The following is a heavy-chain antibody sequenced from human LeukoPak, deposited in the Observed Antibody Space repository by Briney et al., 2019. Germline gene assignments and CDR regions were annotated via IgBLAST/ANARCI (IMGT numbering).Heavy chain of an antibody. D-gene: IGHD1-26*01. CDR1: GFIFSNFA. Sequence: GGSLRLSCAASGFIFSNFAMNWVRQAPGKGLDWVSVIYSGGNTYYADSVKGRFTISRDNSKNTLYLQMNSLRAEDTAVYYCARDRVGATTNFDYWGQGTLVTVSS. J-gene: IGHJ4*02. CDR3: ARDRVGATTNFDY. CDR2: IYSGGNT. V-gene: IGHV3-53*01.